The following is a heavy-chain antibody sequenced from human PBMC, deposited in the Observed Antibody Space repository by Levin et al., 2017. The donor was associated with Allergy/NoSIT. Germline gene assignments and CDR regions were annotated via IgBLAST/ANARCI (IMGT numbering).Heavy chain of an antibody. CDR3: AKDKYSSSWSAFDI. CDR1: GFTFDDYT. J-gene: IGHJ3*02. Sequence: GGSLRLSCAASGFTFDDYTMHWVRQAPGKGLEWVSLISWDGGSTYYADSVKGRFTISRDNSKNSLYLQMNSLRTEDTALYYCAKDKYSSSWSAFDIWGQGTMVTVSS. CDR2: ISWDGGST. D-gene: IGHD6-13*01. V-gene: IGHV3-43*01.